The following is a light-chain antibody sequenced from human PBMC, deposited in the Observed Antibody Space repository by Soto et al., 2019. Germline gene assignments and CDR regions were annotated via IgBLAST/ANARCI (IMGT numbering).Light chain of an antibody. CDR1: QGIRNS. CDR3: QQLTTFPLT. Sequence: DIQLTQSPSFLSASVGDRVNITCRASQGIRNSLAWFQQKSGQAPNLLMYSASVLQSGVPSRFSGSGSGTEFTLTISSLQPEDFATYYCQQLTTFPLTFGGGTTVEVK. J-gene: IGKJ4*01. CDR2: SAS. V-gene: IGKV1-9*01.